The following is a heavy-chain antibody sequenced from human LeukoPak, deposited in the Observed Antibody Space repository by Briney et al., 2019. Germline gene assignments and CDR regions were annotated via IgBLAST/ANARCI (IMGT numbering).Heavy chain of an antibody. Sequence: PGGSLRLSCAASGFTFSSYSMNWLRQAPGKGLEWVSSISSSSSYIYYADSVKGRFTISRDNAKNSLYLQMNGLRAEDTAVYYCARDQGGSSSPFDYWGQGTLVTVSS. CDR1: GFTFSSYS. V-gene: IGHV3-21*01. D-gene: IGHD6-13*01. CDR2: ISSSSSYI. CDR3: ARDQGGSSSPFDY. J-gene: IGHJ4*02.